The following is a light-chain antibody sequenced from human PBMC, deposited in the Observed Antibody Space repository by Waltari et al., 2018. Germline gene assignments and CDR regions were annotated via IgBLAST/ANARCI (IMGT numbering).Light chain of an antibody. CDR2: AAS. CDR1: QSISSY. V-gene: IGKV1-39*01. J-gene: IGKJ1*01. Sequence: DIQMTQSPSSLSASVGDRVTITCRASQSISSYLNWYQQKPGKAPKLLIYAASSLQSGVPSRFSGSGSGTDFTLTISSLQPEDFATYYCQQSYSTPRGWTFGQGTKVEIK. CDR3: QQSYSTPRGWT.